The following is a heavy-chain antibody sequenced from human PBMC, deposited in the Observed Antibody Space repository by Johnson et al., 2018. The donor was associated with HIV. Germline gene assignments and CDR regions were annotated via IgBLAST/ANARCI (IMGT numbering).Heavy chain of an antibody. Sequence: QVQLVESGGGVVQPGRSLRLSCGASGFTFSSYGMHWVRQAPGKGLEWVAFIRYDGINKYYADSVKGRFTISRDNSKNTLYLQMNSLRAEDTAVYYCARVATHAFDIWGQGTMVTVSS. J-gene: IGHJ3*02. V-gene: IGHV3-30*02. CDR2: IRYDGINK. D-gene: IGHD1-26*01. CDR3: ARVATHAFDI. CDR1: GFTFSSYG.